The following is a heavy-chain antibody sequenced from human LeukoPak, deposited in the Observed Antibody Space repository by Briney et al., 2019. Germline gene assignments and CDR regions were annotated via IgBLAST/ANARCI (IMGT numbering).Heavy chain of an antibody. CDR3: ARYFWSGYGGEEYYFDY. CDR2: IYPGDSGT. CDR1: GYSFTSYW. V-gene: IGHV5-51*01. Sequence: EESLTLSCKGSGYSFTSYWIGWVRQMPGKGLEWMGIIYPGDSGTRYSPSFQGQVTISADKSISTAYLQWSSLKATDTAMYYCARYFWSGYGGEEYYFDYWGQGTLVTVSS. D-gene: IGHD3-3*01. J-gene: IGHJ4*02.